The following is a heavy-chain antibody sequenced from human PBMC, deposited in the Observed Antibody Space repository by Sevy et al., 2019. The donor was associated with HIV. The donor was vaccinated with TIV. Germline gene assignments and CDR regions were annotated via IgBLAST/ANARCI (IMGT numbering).Heavy chain of an antibody. CDR1: GGSISTYY. CDR3: ARVIMSTASWGMDV. J-gene: IGHJ6*02. V-gene: IGHV4-59*01. Sequence: SETLSLTCSVSGGSISTYYWSWIRQPPGKGLECIGSIYYSGRTYYNPSLKSRVTISVDMSKNQFSLKLRSATAADTAVYYCARVIMSTASWGMDVWGQGTTVTVSS. CDR2: IYYSGRT. D-gene: IGHD3-16*02.